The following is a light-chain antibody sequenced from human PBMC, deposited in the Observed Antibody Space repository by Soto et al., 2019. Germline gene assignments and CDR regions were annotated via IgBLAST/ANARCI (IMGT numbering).Light chain of an antibody. V-gene: IGLV2-8*01. CDR2: EVN. CDR1: SSDVGGYNY. CDR3: SSYAGSNNDYV. J-gene: IGLJ1*01. Sequence: QSVLTQPPSASGSPGQSVTISCTGTSSDVGGYNYVSWYRQHPGKAPKVMIYEVNKRPSGVPDRFSGSKSGITASLTVSGLQAEAEADYYCSSYAGSNNDYVFGTGTKVTVL.